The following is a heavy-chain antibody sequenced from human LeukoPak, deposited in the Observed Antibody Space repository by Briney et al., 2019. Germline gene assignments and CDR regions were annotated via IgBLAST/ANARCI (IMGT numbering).Heavy chain of an antibody. Sequence: GGSLRLSCAASGFTFSSYAMSWVRQAPGKGLEWVSAISGSGGSTYYADSVKGRFTISRDNSKNTLYLQMNSLRAEDTAVYYCAKDPSNYDILTGYYDKLFETDYWAREPWSPSPQ. CDR2: ISGSGGST. CDR1: GFTFSSYA. CDR3: AKDPSNYDILTGYYDKLFETDY. J-gene: IGHJ4*02. V-gene: IGHV3-23*01. D-gene: IGHD3-9*01.